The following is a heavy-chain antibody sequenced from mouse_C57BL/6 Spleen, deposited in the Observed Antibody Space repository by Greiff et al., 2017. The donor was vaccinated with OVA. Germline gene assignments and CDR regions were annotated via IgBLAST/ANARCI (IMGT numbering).Heavy chain of an antibody. CDR2: IYPGSGNT. D-gene: IGHD2-4*01. CDR1: GYSFTSYY. CDR3: ARSYYDYPHAMDY. V-gene: IGHV1-66*01. Sequence: QVQLKQSGPELVKPGASVKISCKASGYSFTSYYIHWVKQRPGQGLEWIGWIYPGSGNTKYNEKFKGKATLTADTSSSTAYMQLSSLTSEDSAVYYCARSYYDYPHAMDYWGQGTSVTVSS. J-gene: IGHJ4*01.